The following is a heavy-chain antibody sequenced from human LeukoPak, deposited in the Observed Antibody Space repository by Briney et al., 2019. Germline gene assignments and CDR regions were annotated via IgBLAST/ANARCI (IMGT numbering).Heavy chain of an antibody. CDR1: GYTFTNYH. D-gene: IGHD5-18*01. Sequence: ASVKVSSKASGYTFTNYHVHWVRQAPGQGLEWVGIINPRTGSTTYAQMLQGRVTMTRDTSSNTVYMEMSSLRSEDTAVYYCARDSLGYTYGYSTYLDPWGQGTLVTVSS. V-gene: IGHV1-46*04. CDR2: INPRTGST. CDR3: ARDSLGYTYGYSTYLDP. J-gene: IGHJ5*02.